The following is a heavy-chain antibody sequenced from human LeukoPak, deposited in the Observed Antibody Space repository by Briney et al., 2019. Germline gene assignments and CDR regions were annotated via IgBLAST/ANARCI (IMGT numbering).Heavy chain of an antibody. Sequence: ASVKVSCKASGFTLTSSAMQLVRQARGQRLEWIGWIVVGSGNTNYAQKFQERVTITRDMSTSTAYMELSSLRSEDTAVYYCAAGPGVGSDYWGQGTLVTVSS. CDR2: IVVGSGNT. D-gene: IGHD2-15*01. CDR1: GFTLTSSA. J-gene: IGHJ4*02. CDR3: AAGPGVGSDY. V-gene: IGHV1-58*02.